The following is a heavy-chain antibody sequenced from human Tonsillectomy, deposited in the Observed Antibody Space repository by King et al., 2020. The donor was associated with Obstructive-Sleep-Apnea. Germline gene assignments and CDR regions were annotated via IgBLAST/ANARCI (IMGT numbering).Heavy chain of an antibody. CDR3: ASIYGSGSSDLNWFDP. J-gene: IGHJ5*02. Sequence: VQLVESGGGLVKPGGSLRLSCAASGFTFSDYYMSWIRQAPGKGLEWVSYISSSSSYTNYADSVKGRFTISRDNAKNSLYLQMNSLRAEDTAVYYCASIYGSGSSDLNWFDPWGQGTLVTVSS. CDR2: ISSSSSYT. D-gene: IGHD3-10*01. CDR1: GFTFSDYY. V-gene: IGHV3-11*06.